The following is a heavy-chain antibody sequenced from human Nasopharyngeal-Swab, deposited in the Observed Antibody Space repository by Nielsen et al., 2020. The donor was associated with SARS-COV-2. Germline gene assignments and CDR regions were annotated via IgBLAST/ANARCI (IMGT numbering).Heavy chain of an antibody. D-gene: IGHD5-18*01. CDR3: AKDGNSLIFDY. Sequence: GESLKISCAASGFTFSSYGMHWVRQSPGKGLEWVTFIRYDGGDKSYADSVKGRFTISRDNSKSTLYLQMSSLRGEDTAVYYCAKDGNSLIFDYWGQGTLVTVSS. CDR1: GFTFSSYG. J-gene: IGHJ4*02. V-gene: IGHV3-30*02. CDR2: IRYDGGDK.